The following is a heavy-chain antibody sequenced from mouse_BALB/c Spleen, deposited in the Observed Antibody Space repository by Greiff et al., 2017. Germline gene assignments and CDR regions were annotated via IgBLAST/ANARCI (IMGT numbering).Heavy chain of an antibody. CDR1: GYSITSGYS. CDR2: IHYSGST. CDR3: ARFGSMDY. J-gene: IGHJ4*01. V-gene: IGHV3-1*02. Sequence: EVQLQQSGPDLVKPSQSLSLTCTVTGYSITSGYSWHWIRQFSGNKLEWMGYIHYSGSTNYNPSLKSRISITRDTSKNQFFLQLNSVTTEDTATYYCARFGSMDYWGQGTSVTVSS.